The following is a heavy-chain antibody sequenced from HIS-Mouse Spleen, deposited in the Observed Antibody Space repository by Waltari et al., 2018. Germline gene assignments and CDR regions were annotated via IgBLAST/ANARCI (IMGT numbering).Heavy chain of an antibody. J-gene: IGHJ4*02. CDR2: INHSGST. CDR1: GWSFRGYY. Sequence: QVQLQQWGAGLLKPSETLSLTCAVYGWSFRGYYWSWIRQPPGKGLEWIGEINHSGSTNYNPSLKSRVTISVDTSKNQFSLKLSSVTAADTAVYYCAGYNWNYGTDYWGQGTLVTVSS. V-gene: IGHV4-34*01. D-gene: IGHD1-7*01. CDR3: AGYNWNYGTDY.